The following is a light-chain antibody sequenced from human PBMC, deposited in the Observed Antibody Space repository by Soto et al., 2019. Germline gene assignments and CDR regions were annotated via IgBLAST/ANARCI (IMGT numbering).Light chain of an antibody. Sequence: QSVLTQPPSVSEAPRQRVTISCFGSSSNIGKNAVNWYQQFPGKAPKLLIFFDDLLPSGVSDRFSGSKSGTSASLAISGLQSEDEADYYCATCDDKLNGWLFGGGTKVTVL. CDR1: SSNIGKNA. CDR3: ATCDDKLNGWL. J-gene: IGLJ3*02. CDR2: FDD. V-gene: IGLV1-36*01.